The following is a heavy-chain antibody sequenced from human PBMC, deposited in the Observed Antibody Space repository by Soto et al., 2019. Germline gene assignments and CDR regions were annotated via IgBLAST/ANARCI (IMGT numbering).Heavy chain of an antibody. CDR2: IYHSGST. D-gene: IGHD3-16*01. J-gene: IGHJ5*02. CDR3: ARGGVRSLKSNWFDP. CDR1: GGSISSSNW. V-gene: IGHV4-4*02. Sequence: SETLSLTCAVSGGSISSSNWWSWVRQPPGKGLEWIGEIYHSGSTNYNPSLKSRVTISVDKSKNQSSLKLSSVTAADTAVYYCARGGVRSLKSNWFDPWGQGTLVTVS.